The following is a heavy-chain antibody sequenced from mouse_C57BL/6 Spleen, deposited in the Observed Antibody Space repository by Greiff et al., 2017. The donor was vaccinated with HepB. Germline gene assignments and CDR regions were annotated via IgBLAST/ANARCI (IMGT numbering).Heavy chain of an antibody. CDR2: IYPSDSET. D-gene: IGHD2-4*01. V-gene: IGHV1-61*01. CDR3: AREHYDYDGWFAY. CDR1: GYTFTSYW. Sequence: VQLQQPGAELVRPGSSVKLSCKASGYTFTSYWMDWVKQRPGQGLEWIGNIYPSDSETHYNQKFKDKATLTVDKSSSTAYMQLSSLTSEDSAVYYCAREHYDYDGWFAYWGQGTLVTVSA. J-gene: IGHJ3*01.